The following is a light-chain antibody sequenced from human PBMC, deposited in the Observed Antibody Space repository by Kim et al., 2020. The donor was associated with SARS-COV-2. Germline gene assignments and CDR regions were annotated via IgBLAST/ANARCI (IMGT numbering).Light chain of an antibody. J-gene: IGKJ4*01. CDR3: QQANSFPLT. CDR1: QDIYTR. CDR2: GAT. V-gene: IGKV1-12*01. Sequence: DIQMTQSPSVVSASVGDRIIITCRASQDIYTRLAWYQVKPGKAPKLLIAGATVLQGGVPSRFSGSGSGTYFTLTITSLQPEDFATYFCQQANSFPLTFGGGTKVDIK.